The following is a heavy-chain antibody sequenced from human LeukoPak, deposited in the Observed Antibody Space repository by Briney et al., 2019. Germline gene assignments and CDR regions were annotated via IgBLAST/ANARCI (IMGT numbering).Heavy chain of an antibody. CDR1: GFTFSSYA. J-gene: IGHJ3*02. Sequence: GSLRLSCAASGFTFSSYAMSWIRQPPGKGLEWIGYIYYSGSTNYNPSLKSRVTISVDTSKNQFSLKLSSVTAADTAVYYCARVYDYVWGSYRYSAFDIWGQGTMVTVSS. V-gene: IGHV4-59*08. CDR2: IYYSGST. CDR3: ARVYDYVWGSYRYSAFDI. D-gene: IGHD3-16*02.